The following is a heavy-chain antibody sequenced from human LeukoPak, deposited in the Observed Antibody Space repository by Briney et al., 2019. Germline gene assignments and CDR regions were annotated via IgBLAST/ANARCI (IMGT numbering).Heavy chain of an antibody. J-gene: IGHJ4*02. V-gene: IGHV3-74*01. CDR2: INSDGSST. CDR3: ARDFRRAFDY. CDR1: AFTFSSYW. Sequence: GGSLRLSCATSAFTFSSYWMQWVRQAPGKGLVWVSRINSDGSSTTYADSVKGRFTISRDNAKNTLYLQMNSLRAEDTAVYFCARDFRRAFDYWGQGTLVTVSS.